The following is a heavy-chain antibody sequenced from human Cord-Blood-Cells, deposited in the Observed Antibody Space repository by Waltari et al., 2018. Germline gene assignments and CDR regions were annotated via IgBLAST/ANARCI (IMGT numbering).Heavy chain of an antibody. CDR3: ASARIAAAGTFDY. J-gene: IGHJ4*02. V-gene: IGHV4-34*01. D-gene: IGHD6-13*01. CDR2: INHSGST. CDR1: GGSFSGYY. Sequence: QVQLQQWGAGLLKPSETLSLTCAVYGGSFSGYYWSWIRQRPGKGLEWIGEINHSGSTNYNPSLKSRVTISVDTSKNQFSLKLSSVTAADTAVYYCASARIAAAGTFDYWGQGTLVTVSS.